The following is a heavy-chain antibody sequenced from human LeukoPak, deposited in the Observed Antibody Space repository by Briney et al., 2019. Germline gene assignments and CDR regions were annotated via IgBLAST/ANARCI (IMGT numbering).Heavy chain of an antibody. V-gene: IGHV4-31*03. CDR2: IYYSGST. Sequence: SETLSLTCTVSGGSISSGGYYWSWIRQHPGKGLEWIGYIYYSGSTYYNPSLKSRVTISVDTSKNQFSLKLSSVTAADTAVYYCARGRSRDRDGYNSFPKFGLDVWGQGTTVTVSS. D-gene: IGHD1-1*01. J-gene: IGHJ6*02. CDR3: ARGRSRDRDGYNSFPKFGLDV. CDR1: GGSISSGGYY.